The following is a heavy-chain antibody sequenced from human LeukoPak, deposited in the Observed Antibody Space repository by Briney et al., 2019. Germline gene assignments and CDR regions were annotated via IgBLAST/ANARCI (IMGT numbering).Heavy chain of an antibody. CDR1: GFTFEDYA. V-gene: IGHV3-9*01. Sequence: GGSLRLSCAASGFTFEDYAMHWVRQAPGKGLEWVSGISWNSGSIGYADSVKGRFTISRDNAKNSLYLQMNSLRAEDTALYYCAKGGADSSGYSRNWFDPWGQGTLVTVSS. CDR2: ISWNSGSI. J-gene: IGHJ5*02. CDR3: AKGGADSSGYSRNWFDP. D-gene: IGHD3-22*01.